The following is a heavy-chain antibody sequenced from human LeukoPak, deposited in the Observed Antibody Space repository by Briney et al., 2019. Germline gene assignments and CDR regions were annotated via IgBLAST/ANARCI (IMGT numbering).Heavy chain of an antibody. Sequence: GGSLRLSCAASAFTFRPYAMIWVRQAPGKGLEWVSAISGNGGSTYSADSVKGRFTISRDNSKNTLYLQMNSLTAEDTAVYYCARGPVVPSATYFFDYWGQGTLVVVSS. CDR2: ISGNGGST. V-gene: IGHV3-23*01. D-gene: IGHD2-2*01. CDR1: AFTFRPYA. CDR3: ARGPVVPSATYFFDY. J-gene: IGHJ4*02.